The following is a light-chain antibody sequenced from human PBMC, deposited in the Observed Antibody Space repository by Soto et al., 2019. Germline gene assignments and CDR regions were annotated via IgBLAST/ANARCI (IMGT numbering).Light chain of an antibody. CDR3: QQRSSWPFLWT. V-gene: IGKV3-11*01. J-gene: IGKJ4*01. Sequence: DIVLTQSTGTLSSSPGERATLSCRASQSAGSSLAWYQQKPGQAPRLLIYDTFNSATGIPARVSGSGSGTDFSLTISSLEPADFAVYYGQQRSSWPFLWTFGGGTKVEIK. CDR1: QSAGSS. CDR2: DTF.